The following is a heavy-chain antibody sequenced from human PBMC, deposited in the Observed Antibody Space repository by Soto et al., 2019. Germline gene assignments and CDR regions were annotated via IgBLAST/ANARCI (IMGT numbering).Heavy chain of an antibody. CDR2: IIPIFNTA. Sequence: QVQLVQSGAEVKKPGSSVKVSCKASGGTLSNYAFTWVRQAPGQGLEWMGGIIPIFNTANYAQKFQGRVTITADESTSTAYMAVNSLRSEDTAAYYCARVRPTDYVGNYNNGMDVWGQGTTVTVSS. D-gene: IGHD4-17*01. CDR1: GGTLSNYA. V-gene: IGHV1-69*01. CDR3: ARVRPTDYVGNYNNGMDV. J-gene: IGHJ6*02.